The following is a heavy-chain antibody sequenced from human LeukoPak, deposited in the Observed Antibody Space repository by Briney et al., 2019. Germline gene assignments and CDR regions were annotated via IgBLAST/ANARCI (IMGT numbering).Heavy chain of an antibody. CDR2: ISGSGGST. CDR1: GFTFSSYA. D-gene: IGHD3-3*01. Sequence: GGSLRLSCAASGFTFSSYAMSWVRQAPGKGLEWVSAISGSGGSTYYADSVKGRFTISRDNSKNTLYLQMNSLRAEDTAVYYCARGGTYYDFWRAMDVWGQGTTVTVSS. V-gene: IGHV3-23*01. CDR3: ARGGTYYDFWRAMDV. J-gene: IGHJ6*02.